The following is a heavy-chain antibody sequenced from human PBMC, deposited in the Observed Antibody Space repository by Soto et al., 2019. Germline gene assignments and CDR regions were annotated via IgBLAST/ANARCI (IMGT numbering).Heavy chain of an antibody. CDR2: ISSSSSTI. J-gene: IGHJ3*02. CDR3: ARDRFPDRGSSGYYYGAFDI. V-gene: IGHV3-48*02. Sequence: LSLPCAASGFTFRSYSMNWVRQAPGKGLEWVSYISSSSSTIYYADSVKGRFTISRDNAKNSLYLQMNSLRDEDTAVYYCARDRFPDRGSSGYYYGAFDIWGQGTMVTVSS. CDR1: GFTFRSYS. D-gene: IGHD3-22*01.